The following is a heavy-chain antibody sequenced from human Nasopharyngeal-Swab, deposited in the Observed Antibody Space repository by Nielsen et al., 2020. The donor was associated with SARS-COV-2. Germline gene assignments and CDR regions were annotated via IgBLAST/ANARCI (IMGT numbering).Heavy chain of an antibody. Sequence: VRQAPGKGLEWVAVISYDGSNKYYADSVKGRFTISRDNSKNTLYLQMNSLRAEDTAVYYCAKCGGDCRGRSVYFDYWGRGTLVTVSS. V-gene: IGHV3-30*18. CDR3: AKCGGDCRGRSVYFDY. CDR2: ISYDGSNK. J-gene: IGHJ4*02. D-gene: IGHD2-21*02.